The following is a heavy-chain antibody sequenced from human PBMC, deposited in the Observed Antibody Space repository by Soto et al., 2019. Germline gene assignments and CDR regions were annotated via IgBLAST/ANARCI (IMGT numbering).Heavy chain of an antibody. Sequence: GGSLRLSCAASGFTFSSYGMHWVRQAPGKGLEWVAVIWYDGSNKYYADSVKGRFTISRDNSKNTLYLQMNSLRAEDTAVYYCARVQGGSREYYFDYWGQGTLVTVSS. D-gene: IGHD2-15*01. V-gene: IGHV3-33*01. J-gene: IGHJ4*02. CDR1: GFTFSSYG. CDR2: IWYDGSNK. CDR3: ARVQGGSREYYFDY.